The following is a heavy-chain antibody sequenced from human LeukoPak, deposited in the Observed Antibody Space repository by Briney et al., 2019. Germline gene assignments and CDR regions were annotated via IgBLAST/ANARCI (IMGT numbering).Heavy chain of an antibody. CDR3: ARDMMGHDDAFDI. Sequence: PETLSLTCTVSYYSISSGYYWGWIRQPPGKGLEWIGSISHSGSSYYNPSLKSRVTISIDTSKNQFSLKVSSVTAADTAVYYCARDMMGHDDAFDIWGQGTRVTVSS. D-gene: IGHD3-16*01. J-gene: IGHJ3*02. CDR2: ISHSGSS. CDR1: YYSISSGYY. V-gene: IGHV4-38-2*02.